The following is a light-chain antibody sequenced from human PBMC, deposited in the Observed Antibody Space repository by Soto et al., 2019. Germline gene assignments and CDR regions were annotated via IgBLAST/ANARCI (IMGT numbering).Light chain of an antibody. Sequence: DIQMTQSPSTLSASVGDRVTITCRASQSISRWLAWYQLKPGTAPKLLIYYVSNLQSGVPSRFSGSASGTEFTLTIGSLQPDDYAIYYCQQYSTHSTFGQGTKLEI. J-gene: IGKJ2*01. CDR3: QQYSTHST. V-gene: IGKV1-5*01. CDR1: QSISRW. CDR2: YVS.